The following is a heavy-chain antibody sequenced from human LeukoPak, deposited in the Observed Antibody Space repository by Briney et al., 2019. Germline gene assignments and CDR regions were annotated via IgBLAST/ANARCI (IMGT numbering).Heavy chain of an antibody. J-gene: IGHJ4*02. CDR1: GFTFSSYA. CDR3: ARSELDTVDY. V-gene: IGHV3-23*01. Sequence: GGSLRLSCAASGFTFSSYAMNWVRQAPGKGLEWVSVISGSGGSTYYADSVKGRFTISRDNSKNTLYLQMNSLRAEDTAVYYCARSELDTVDYWGQGTLVTVSS. D-gene: IGHD1-14*01. CDR2: ISGSGGST.